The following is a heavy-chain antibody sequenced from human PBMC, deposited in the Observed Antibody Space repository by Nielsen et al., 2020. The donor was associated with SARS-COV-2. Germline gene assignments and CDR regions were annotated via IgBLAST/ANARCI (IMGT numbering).Heavy chain of an antibody. J-gene: IGHJ6*02. Sequence: GGSLRLSCAASGFTLSDYYMSWIRQAPGKGLEWVANIKQDGSEKYYVDSVKGRFTISRDNAKNSLYLQMNSLRAEDTAVYYCARSSPVAGTYYYYGMDVWGQGTTVTVSS. CDR2: IKQDGSEK. D-gene: IGHD1/OR15-1a*01. CDR3: ARSSPVAGTYYYYGMDV. CDR1: GFTLSDYY. V-gene: IGHV3-7*01.